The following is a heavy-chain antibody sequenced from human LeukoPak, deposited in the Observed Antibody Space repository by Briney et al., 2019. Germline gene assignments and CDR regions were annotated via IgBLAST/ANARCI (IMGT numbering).Heavy chain of an antibody. CDR2: LSSSGSAF. CDR3: ARGARWAYYFDY. V-gene: IGHV3-48*03. CDR1: GFTFSSYE. J-gene: IGHJ4*02. Sequence: GGSLRLSCEDSGFTFSSYEMNWVRQAPGKGLEGIAYLSSSGSAFSYAYSVKGRFTISRDNANNSVFLQMNNLRAEDSAIYYCARGARWAYYFDYWGQGSLVTVSS. D-gene: IGHD4-23*01.